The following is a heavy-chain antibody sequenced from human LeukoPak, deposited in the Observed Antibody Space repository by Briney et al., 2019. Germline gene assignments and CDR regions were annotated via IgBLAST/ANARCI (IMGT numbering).Heavy chain of an antibody. V-gene: IGHV1-18*01. CDR2: ISAYNGNT. J-gene: IGHJ6*02. Sequence: ASVTVSCKASGYTFTSYGISWVRQAPGQGLEWMGWISAYNGNTNYAQKLQGRVTMTTDTSTSTAYMELRSLRSDDTAVYYCARKGDIYYYYGMDVWGQGTTVTVSS. CDR1: GYTFTSYG. CDR3: ARKGDIYYYYGMDV. D-gene: IGHD3-10*01.